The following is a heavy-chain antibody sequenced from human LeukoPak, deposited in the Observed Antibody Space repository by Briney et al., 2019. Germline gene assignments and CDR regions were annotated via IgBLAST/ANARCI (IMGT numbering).Heavy chain of an antibody. D-gene: IGHD2-15*01. Sequence: SETLSLTCTVSDGSITTYYWNWIRQPPGKGLEWIGYIYYDGTAYYNPSLKSRVTMSVDTSNNQFSLKLSSVTAADTAVYYCASSCTGTSCYLAHYWGQGTLVTVSS. CDR3: ASSCTGTSCYLAHY. CDR1: DGSITTYY. CDR2: IYYDGTA. V-gene: IGHV4-59*01. J-gene: IGHJ4*02.